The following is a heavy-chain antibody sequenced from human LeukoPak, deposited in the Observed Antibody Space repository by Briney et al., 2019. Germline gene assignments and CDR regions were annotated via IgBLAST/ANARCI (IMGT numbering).Heavy chain of an antibody. V-gene: IGHV3-74*01. CDR2: INCDGSST. J-gene: IGHJ4*02. CDR1: GFTFSSYW. CDR3: ARDRHRKFDY. Sequence: PGGSLRLSCAASGFTFSSYWMHWVRQAPGKGLVWVSRINCDGSSTSYADSVKGRFTISRDNAKNTLYLQMNSLRAEDTAVYYCARDRHRKFDYWGQGTLVTASS.